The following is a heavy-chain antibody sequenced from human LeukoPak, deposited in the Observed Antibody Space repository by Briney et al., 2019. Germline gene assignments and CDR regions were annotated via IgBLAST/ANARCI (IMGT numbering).Heavy chain of an antibody. J-gene: IGHJ4*02. Sequence: ASVTVSCKASGYTFTSYGISWVRQAPGQGLEWMGWISAYNGNTNYAQKLQGRVTMTTDTSTSTAYMELRSLRSDDTALYYCAQDLTGRAVAGGLNYWGQGTLVTVSS. D-gene: IGHD6-19*01. V-gene: IGHV1-18*01. CDR2: ISAYNGNT. CDR3: AQDLTGRAVAGGLNY. CDR1: GYTFTSYG.